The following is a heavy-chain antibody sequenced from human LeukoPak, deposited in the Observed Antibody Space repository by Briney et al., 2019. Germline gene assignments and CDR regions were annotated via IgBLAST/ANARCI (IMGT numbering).Heavy chain of an antibody. CDR2: IDPSDSYT. CDR3: ARQTDCDILTGYYVW. V-gene: IGHV5-10-1*01. CDR1: GYSFTSYW. J-gene: IGHJ4*02. D-gene: IGHD3-9*01. Sequence: GESLKISCKSSGYSFTSYWISWVRQMPGKGLEWMGRIDPSDSYTNYSPSFQGHVTISADKSISTAYLQWSSLKASDTAMYYCARQTDCDILTGYYVWWGQGTLVTVSS.